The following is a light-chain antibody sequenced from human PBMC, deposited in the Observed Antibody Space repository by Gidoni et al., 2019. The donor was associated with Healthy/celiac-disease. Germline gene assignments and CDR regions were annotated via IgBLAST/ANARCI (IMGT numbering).Light chain of an antibody. CDR1: QSISSY. CDR2: AAS. CDR3: QQSYSTMYT. Sequence: DIQMTPSPSSLSASVGDRVTITCRASQSISSYLNWYQQKPGKAPKLLIYAASSLQSGVPSRFSGSGSGTDCTLTISSLQPEDFATYYCQQSYSTMYTFGQGTKLEIK. V-gene: IGKV1-39*01. J-gene: IGKJ2*01.